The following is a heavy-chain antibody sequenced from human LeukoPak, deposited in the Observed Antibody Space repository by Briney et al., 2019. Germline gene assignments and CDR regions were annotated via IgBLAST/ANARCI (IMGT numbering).Heavy chain of an antibody. CDR3: AKITIFGVVSSPFDY. V-gene: IGHV3-30*18. CDR2: IPYDGSNK. Sequence: PGRSLRLSCAASGFTFSSYGMHWVRRAPGKGLEWVAVIPYDGSNKYYADSVKGRFTISRDNSKNTLYLQMNSLRAEDTAVYYCAKITIFGVVSSPFDYWGQGTLVTVSS. J-gene: IGHJ4*02. D-gene: IGHD3-3*01. CDR1: GFTFSSYG.